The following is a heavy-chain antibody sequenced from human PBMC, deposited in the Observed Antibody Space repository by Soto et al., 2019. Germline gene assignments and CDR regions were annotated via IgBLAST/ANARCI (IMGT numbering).Heavy chain of an antibody. D-gene: IGHD3-3*01. Sequence: ASVKGFCKASGYTFTSFGVSWGRQAPGQGLEWMGWISAYNGNTNYAQKLQGRVTMTTDTSTSTAYMELRSLRSDDTAVYYCARRRITISPVDYWGQGTLVTVSS. CDR1: GYTFTSFG. V-gene: IGHV1-18*01. CDR3: ARRRITISPVDY. CDR2: ISAYNGNT. J-gene: IGHJ4*02.